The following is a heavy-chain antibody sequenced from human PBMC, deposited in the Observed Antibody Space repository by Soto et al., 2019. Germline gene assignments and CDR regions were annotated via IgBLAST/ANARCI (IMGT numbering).Heavy chain of an antibody. CDR2: ISPYSGYT. CDR3: AREASVLIPAAQPSRFDS. D-gene: IGHD2-2*01. CDR1: GYSFMKYG. J-gene: IGHJ4*02. Sequence: GPSVKVSCKGFGYSFMKYGINWVRQVPGQGLEWVGWISPYSGYTHSAQKFHGRLTLTTDTAASTAYMELRILRSADTALYYCAREASVLIPAAQPSRFDSWGQGTLVTVSS. V-gene: IGHV1-18*01.